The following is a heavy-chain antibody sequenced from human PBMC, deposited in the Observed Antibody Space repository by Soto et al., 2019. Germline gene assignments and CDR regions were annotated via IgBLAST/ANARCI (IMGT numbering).Heavy chain of an antibody. CDR2: ISSSSRYL. V-gene: IGHV3-21*01. J-gene: IGHJ4*02. Sequence: EVQLVESGGGLVKPGGSLRLSCAASGFTFSSYSMNWVRQAPGKGLEWVSSISSSSRYLYYADSVKGRFTISRDNAKNSLYLQMNSLRAEDTAVYYCARDYTYFDYWGQGTLVTVSS. D-gene: IGHD4-4*01. CDR1: GFTFSSYS. CDR3: ARDYTYFDY.